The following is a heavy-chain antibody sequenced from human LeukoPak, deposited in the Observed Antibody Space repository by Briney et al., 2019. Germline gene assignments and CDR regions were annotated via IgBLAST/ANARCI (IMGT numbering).Heavy chain of an antibody. CDR1: GYTFTSYY. CDR2: INPSGGST. D-gene: IGHD3-22*01. Sequence: ASVKVSCKASGYTFTSYYMHWVRQAPGQGLEWMGIINPSGGSTSYAQEFQGRVTMTRDTSTSTVYMELSSLRSEDTAVYYCARDLSSVEKDSSYYYDSSGDYFDYWGQGTLVTVSS. V-gene: IGHV1-46*01. J-gene: IGHJ4*02. CDR3: ARDLSSVEKDSSYYYDSSGDYFDY.